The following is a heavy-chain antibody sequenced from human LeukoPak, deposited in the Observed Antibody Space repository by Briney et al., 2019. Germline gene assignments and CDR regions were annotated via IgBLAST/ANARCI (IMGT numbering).Heavy chain of an antibody. Sequence: GRSLRLSCAASGFTFSSYSMNWVRQAPGKGLEWVSYISSSSSTIYYADSVKGRFIISSDNSKSTLYLQMNSLTAEVTGVYYCVKDGRVSSVNYYGLDVWGQGTTVTVSS. V-gene: IGHV3-48*01. J-gene: IGHJ6*02. CDR2: ISSSSSTI. D-gene: IGHD6-19*01. CDR1: GFTFSSYS. CDR3: VKDGRVSSVNYYGLDV.